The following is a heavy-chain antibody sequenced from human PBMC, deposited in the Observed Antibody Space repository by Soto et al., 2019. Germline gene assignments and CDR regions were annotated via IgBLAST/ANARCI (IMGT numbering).Heavy chain of an antibody. CDR3: ANDRQHDGIWTFDY. V-gene: IGHV3-23*01. J-gene: IGHJ4*02. CDR1: GFTFSTYT. Sequence: EVQLLESGGHLGQPGESLRLSCAASGFTFSTYTMNWVRQAPGKGLEWVSAILGANGGTFYADSVKGRFTISRDNSKNILFLQMNSLRAEATAVYYCANDRQHDGIWTFDYWGQGTLVTVSS. CDR2: ILGANGGT. D-gene: IGHD3-9*01.